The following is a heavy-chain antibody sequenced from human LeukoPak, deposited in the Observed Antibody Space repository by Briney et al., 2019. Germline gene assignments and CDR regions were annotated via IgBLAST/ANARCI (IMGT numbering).Heavy chain of an antibody. CDR1: GFTFSSYG. Sequence: GGSLRLSCAASGFTFSSYGMHWVRQAPGKGLEWVAFIRYDGSNKYYADSVKGRFTISRDNSKNTLYLQMNSLRAEDTAVYYCAKDRGAKYFYCSGGSCYFDYWGQGTLVTVSS. J-gene: IGHJ4*02. D-gene: IGHD2-15*01. CDR3: AKDRGAKYFYCSGGSCYFDY. CDR2: IRYDGSNK. V-gene: IGHV3-30*02.